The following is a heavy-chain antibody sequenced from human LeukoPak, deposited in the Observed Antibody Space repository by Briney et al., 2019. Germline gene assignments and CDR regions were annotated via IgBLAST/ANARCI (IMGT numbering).Heavy chain of an antibody. J-gene: IGHJ4*02. CDR3: ARGHRRVPAAPRYDY. D-gene: IGHD2-2*01. V-gene: IGHV3-21*01. CDR1: GFTFSSYS. CDR2: ISSSSSYI. Sequence: PGGPLRLSCAASGFTFSSYSMNWVRQAPGKGLEWVSSISSSSSYIYYADSVKGRFTISRDNAKNSLYLQMNSLRAEDTAVYYCARGHRRVPAAPRYDYWGQGTLVTVSS.